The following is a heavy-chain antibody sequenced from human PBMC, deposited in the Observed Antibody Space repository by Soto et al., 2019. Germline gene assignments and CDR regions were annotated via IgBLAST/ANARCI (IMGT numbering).Heavy chain of an antibody. D-gene: IGHD3-10*01. CDR2: IDNAGTDS. J-gene: IGHJ6*04. CDR1: GFTLSGRS. V-gene: IGHV3-74*01. CDR3: ARGWFGPDV. Sequence: EVQLVESGGGLVQPGGSLRLSCAASGFTLSGRSMHWVRQAPGKGLVWVSGIDNAGTDSTYADSVKGRFTSSRDNAKNMLYLQMSSLRVEDTAGYYCARGWFGPDVWGKGTTVTVSS.